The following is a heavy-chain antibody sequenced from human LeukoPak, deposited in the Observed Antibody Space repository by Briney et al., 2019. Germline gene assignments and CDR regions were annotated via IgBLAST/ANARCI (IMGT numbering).Heavy chain of an antibody. Sequence: GGSLRLSCVASGVTFSNHAMTWVRQAPGKGLEWVSGITNTGGSTYYAESVKGRFTISRDNSKTTVYLQMNNLRAEDTAVYYCASEYGGSGWGDYWGQGTLVTVSS. J-gene: IGHJ4*02. CDR3: ASEYGGSGWGDY. CDR1: GVTFSNHA. D-gene: IGHD6-19*01. V-gene: IGHV3-23*01. CDR2: ITNTGGST.